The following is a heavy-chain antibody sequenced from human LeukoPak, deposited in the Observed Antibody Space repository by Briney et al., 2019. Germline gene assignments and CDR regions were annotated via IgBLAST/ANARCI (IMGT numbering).Heavy chain of an antibody. V-gene: IGHV4-59*01. D-gene: IGHD3-22*01. CDR1: DGSISSYY. Sequence: PSETLSLTCTVSDGSISSYYWSWIRQPPGKGLEWIGYIYYSGSTNYNPSLKSRVTISVDTSKNQFSLKLSSVTAADTAVYYCARRQSSGSYFPPPLDFWGQGTLVSVSS. CDR3: ARRQSSGSYFPPPLDF. CDR2: IYYSGST. J-gene: IGHJ4*02.